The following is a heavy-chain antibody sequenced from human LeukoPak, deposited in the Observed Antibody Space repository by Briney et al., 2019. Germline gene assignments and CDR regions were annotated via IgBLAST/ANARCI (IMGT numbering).Heavy chain of an antibody. CDR1: GFTVSSNY. CDR2: IYSGGST. V-gene: IGHV3-53*01. Sequence: GGSLRLSCAASGFTVSSNYMSWVRQAPGKGLEWVSVIYSGGSTYYADSVKGRFTISRDNSKNTLYLQMNSLRAEDTAVYYRARGSGGGRSSAPFDYWGQGTLVTVSS. J-gene: IGHJ4*02. CDR3: ARGSGGGRSSAPFDY. D-gene: IGHD3-16*01.